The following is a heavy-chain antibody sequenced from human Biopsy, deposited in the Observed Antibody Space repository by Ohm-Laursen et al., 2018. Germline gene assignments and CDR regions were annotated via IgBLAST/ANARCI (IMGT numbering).Heavy chain of an antibody. Sequence: TLSLTCTVSGGSVSSNTNYWAWIRQPPGKGLEWIGSIFYSGIIYYNPSLKSRVSISVDTSKNHCSLNLNSVTAADTAVYYCARHPTGFWFDPWGQGTLVIVSS. CDR1: GGSVSSNTNY. V-gene: IGHV4-39*01. J-gene: IGHJ5*02. CDR2: IFYSGII. CDR3: ARHPTGFWFDP.